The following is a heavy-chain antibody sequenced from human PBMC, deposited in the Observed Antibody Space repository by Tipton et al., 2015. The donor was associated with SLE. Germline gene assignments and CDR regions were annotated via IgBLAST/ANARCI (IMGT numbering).Heavy chain of an antibody. CDR1: GFTFSSYA. CDR3: ARDPSGPGSSSSSMDV. Sequence: RSLRLSCAASGFTFSSYAMHWVRQAPGKGLEWVAFIRYDGSNKYYADSVKGRFTISRDNSKNTLYLQMNSLRAEDTAVYYCARDPSGPGSSSSSMDVWGQGTTVTVSS. J-gene: IGHJ6*02. D-gene: IGHD6-6*01. V-gene: IGHV3-33*08. CDR2: IRYDGSNK.